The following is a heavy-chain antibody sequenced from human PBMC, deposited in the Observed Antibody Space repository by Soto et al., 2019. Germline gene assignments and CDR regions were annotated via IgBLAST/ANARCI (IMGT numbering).Heavy chain of an antibody. D-gene: IGHD1-26*01. V-gene: IGHV4-39*01. CDR2: IYYSGST. J-gene: IGHJ6*02. CDR1: GGSISSSSYY. Sequence: SETLSLTCTVSGGSISSSSYYWGWIRQPPGKGLEWIGSIYYSGSTYYNPSLKSRVTISVDTSKNQFSLKLSSVTAADTAVYYCARQKVGATFYYYYGTDVWAQGTTVTVSS. CDR3: ARQKVGATFYYYYGTDV.